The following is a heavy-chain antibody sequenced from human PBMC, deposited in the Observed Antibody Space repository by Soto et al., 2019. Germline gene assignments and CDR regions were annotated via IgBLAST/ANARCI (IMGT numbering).Heavy chain of an antibody. J-gene: IGHJ3*02. D-gene: IGHD6-6*01. V-gene: IGHV4-39*01. CDR2: IYYSGST. Sequence: SETLSLTCTVSGGSISSSSYYWGWIRQPPGKGLEWMGSIYYSGSTYYSPSLKSRDTISVDTSKNQSSLKLSFVTAADTAVYYCARQLGSSDAFDIWGQGTMVTVSS. CDR1: GGSISSSSYY. CDR3: ARQLGSSDAFDI.